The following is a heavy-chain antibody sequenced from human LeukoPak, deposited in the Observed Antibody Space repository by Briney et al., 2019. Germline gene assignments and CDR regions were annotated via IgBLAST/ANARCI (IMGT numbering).Heavy chain of an antibody. Sequence: SETLSLTCTVSDYSISSGYYWGWIRQPPGKGLEWIGGIYHSGSTYYNSSLKSRVTISVDTSKNQFSLKLSSVTAADTAVYYCARARYSSYYFDYWGQGTLVTVSS. V-gene: IGHV4-38-2*02. CDR2: IYHSGST. CDR3: ARARYSSYYFDY. J-gene: IGHJ4*02. D-gene: IGHD2-21*01. CDR1: DYSISSGYY.